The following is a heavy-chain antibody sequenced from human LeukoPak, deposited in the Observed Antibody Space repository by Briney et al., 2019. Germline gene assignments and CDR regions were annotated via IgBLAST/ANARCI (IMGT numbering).Heavy chain of an antibody. CDR1: GFTFSSYG. D-gene: IGHD3-22*01. CDR3: ARHVVAVGFDY. V-gene: IGHV3-23*01. J-gene: IGHJ4*02. CDR2: ISGSGGST. Sequence: GGTLRLSCAASGFTFSSYGMSWVRQAPGKGLEWVSAISGSGGSTYYADSVKGRFTISRDNAKNSLYLQMNSLRAEDTAVYYCARHVVAVGFDYWGQGTLVTVSS.